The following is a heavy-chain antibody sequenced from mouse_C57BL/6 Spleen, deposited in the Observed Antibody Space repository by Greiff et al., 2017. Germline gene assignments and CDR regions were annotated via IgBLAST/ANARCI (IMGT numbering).Heavy chain of an antibody. J-gene: IGHJ4*01. CDR2: IYPGDGDT. D-gene: IGHD1-1*01. CDR1: GYAFSSYW. Sequence: QVQLQQSGAELVKPGASVKISCKASGYAFSSYWMNWVKQRPGKGLEWIGQIYPGDGDTKDNGKFKGKATLTADKASSTAYMQLSSLTSEDSAVYFWARLGTTVVEAGYARGYWGQGASVTVSS. V-gene: IGHV1-80*01. CDR3: ARLGTTVVEAGYARGY.